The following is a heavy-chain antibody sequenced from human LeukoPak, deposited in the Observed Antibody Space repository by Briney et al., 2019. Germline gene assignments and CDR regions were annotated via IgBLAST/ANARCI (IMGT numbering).Heavy chain of an antibody. CDR1: GFTFSDYY. CDR3: ATRSIRYGLADYLDY. Sequence: PGGSLRLSCTASGFTFSDYYMSWIRQAPGKGLEWVSYISSRGSTINYADSVKGRFTISRDNAENSLYLQMNSPRAEDTAIYYCATRSIRYGLADYLDYWGQGTLVTVSS. D-gene: IGHD3/OR15-3a*01. V-gene: IGHV3-11*04. J-gene: IGHJ4*02. CDR2: ISSRGSTI.